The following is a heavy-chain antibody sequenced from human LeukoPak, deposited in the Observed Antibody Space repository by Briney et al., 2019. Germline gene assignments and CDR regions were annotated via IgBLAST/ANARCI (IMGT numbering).Heavy chain of an antibody. CDR3: AKDMSSHIAATGTGGHFDY. CDR2: ISWNSGSI. Sequence: GGSLRLSCAASGFTFDDYAMHWVRQAPGQGLEWVSGISWNSGSIGYADSVKGRFTISRDNAKNSLYLQMNSLRAEDTALYYCAKDMSSHIAATGTGGHFDYWGQGTLVTVSS. V-gene: IGHV3-9*01. D-gene: IGHD6-13*01. CDR1: GFTFDDYA. J-gene: IGHJ4*02.